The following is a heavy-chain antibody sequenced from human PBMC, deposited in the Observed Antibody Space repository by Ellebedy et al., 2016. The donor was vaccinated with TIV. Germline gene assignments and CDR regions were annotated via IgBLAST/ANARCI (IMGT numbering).Heavy chain of an antibody. D-gene: IGHD3-10*01. V-gene: IGHV3-7*01. J-gene: IGHJ5*02. CDR2: IKEDGSEK. Sequence: PGGSLRLSCAASGFTFSSYWMRWVRQAPGKGLEWVANIKEDGSEKYYVDSVKGRFTISRDNAKNSLYLQMNSLRAEDTAVYYCARVPWGSGAVNWFDPWGQGTLVTVSS. CDR1: GFTFSSYW. CDR3: ARVPWGSGAVNWFDP.